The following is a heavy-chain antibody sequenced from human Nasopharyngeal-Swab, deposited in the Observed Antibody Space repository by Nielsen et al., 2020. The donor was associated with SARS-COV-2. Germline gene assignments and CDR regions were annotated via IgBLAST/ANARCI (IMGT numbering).Heavy chain of an antibody. CDR2: INHNERT. Sequence: SETLSLTCSVSGGSFNGFYRNWIRQPPGKGLEWIGEINHNERTNYNPSLKSRVTMSVDTSTNQVSLKLNSLTATDTAVYYCARAGRVGDAYTGLDVWGQGTTVTVSS. J-gene: IGHJ6*02. CDR1: GGSFNGFY. D-gene: IGHD5-24*01. V-gene: IGHV4-34*01. CDR3: ARAGRVGDAYTGLDV.